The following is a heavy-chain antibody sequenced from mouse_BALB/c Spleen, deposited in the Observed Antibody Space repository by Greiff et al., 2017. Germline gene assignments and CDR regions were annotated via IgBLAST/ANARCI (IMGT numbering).Heavy chain of an antibody. CDR2: INPYNDGT. Sequence: VQLQQSGPELVKPGASVKMSCKASGYTFTSYVMHWVKQKPGQGLEWIGYINPYNDGTKYNEKFKGKTTLTSDKSSSTAYMELSSLTSEDSAVYYCARRGRRDAMDYWGQGTSVTVSS. D-gene: IGHD2-12*01. J-gene: IGHJ4*01. V-gene: IGHV1-14*01. CDR3: ARRGRRDAMDY. CDR1: GYTFTSYV.